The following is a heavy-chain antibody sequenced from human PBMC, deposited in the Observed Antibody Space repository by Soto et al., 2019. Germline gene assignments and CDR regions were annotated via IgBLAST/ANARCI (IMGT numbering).Heavy chain of an antibody. CDR3: AKRRGAGGHFDY. V-gene: IGHV3-23*01. CDR1: GFTFSSYA. Sequence: DVQLLESGGGLVQPEGSLRLSCAASGFTFSSYAMVWVRQGPGKGLEWVAVVSIGGSTHYADSVRGRFTISRDNPKNALALQMNSLSAEDTAVYFCAKRRGAGGHFDYWGQGALVTVSS. J-gene: IGHJ4*02. CDR2: VSIGGST. D-gene: IGHD2-15*01.